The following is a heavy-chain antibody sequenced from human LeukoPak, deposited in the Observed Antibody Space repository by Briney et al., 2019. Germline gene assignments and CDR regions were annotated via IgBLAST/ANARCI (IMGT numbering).Heavy chain of an antibody. V-gene: IGHV4-4*07. J-gene: IGHJ4*02. CDR1: GGSTNSYY. Sequence: SETLSLTCSVSGGSTNSYYWSWIRQSGGKGLEWIGCIYSSGSTVYNPSLNSRLTMSIDTSKNQFSLTLKSVTATVTAVYYCARVKASSTSWTFDQWGQGALVTVSS. CDR2: IYSSGST. D-gene: IGHD2-2*01. CDR3: ARVKASSTSWTFDQ.